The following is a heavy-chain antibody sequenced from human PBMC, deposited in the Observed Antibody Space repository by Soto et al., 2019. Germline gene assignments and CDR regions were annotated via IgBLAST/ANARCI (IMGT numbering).Heavy chain of an antibody. D-gene: IGHD3-22*01. CDR1: GLTVSSNY. CDR2: IYSGGST. V-gene: IGHV3-53*01. J-gene: IGHJ4*02. Sequence: GGSVRLSCAASGLTVSSNYINWARQAPGKGLEWVSVIYSGGSTYNADSVKGRFTISRDNSKNKLYLQMNSLRAEDTAVYYCARGTYYYDSSCSKGVHYFDYWGQGTLVTVSS. CDR3: ARGTYYYDSSCSKGVHYFDY.